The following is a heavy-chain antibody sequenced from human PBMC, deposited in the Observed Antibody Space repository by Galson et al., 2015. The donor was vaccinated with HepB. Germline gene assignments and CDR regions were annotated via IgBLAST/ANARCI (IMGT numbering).Heavy chain of an antibody. V-gene: IGHV5-51*01. D-gene: IGHD3-22*01. CDR2: IYPGDSDT. CDR3: ARQGEYDGSGWDAFDI. Sequence: SGAEVKKPGESLKISCKGSGYSFTSYWIGWVRQMPGKGLEWMGIIYPGDSDTRYSPSFQGQVTISADKSISTAYLQWSSLKASDTAMYYCARQGEYDGSGWDAFDIWGQGTMVTVSS. CDR1: GYSFTSYW. J-gene: IGHJ3*02.